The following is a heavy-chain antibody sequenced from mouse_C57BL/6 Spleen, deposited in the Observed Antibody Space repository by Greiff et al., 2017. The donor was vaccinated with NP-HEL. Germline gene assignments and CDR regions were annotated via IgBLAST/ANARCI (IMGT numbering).Heavy chain of an antibody. V-gene: IGHV1-82*01. CDR3: AREGSTVVASFDY. J-gene: IGHJ2*01. D-gene: IGHD1-1*01. CDR1: GYAFSSSW. Sequence: VQLQQSGPELVKPGASVKISCKASGYAFSSSWMNWVKQRPGKGLEWIGRIYPGDGDTNYNGKFKGKATLTADKSSSTAYMQLSSLTSEDSAVYVCAREGSTVVASFDYWGQGTTLTVSS. CDR2: IYPGDGDT.